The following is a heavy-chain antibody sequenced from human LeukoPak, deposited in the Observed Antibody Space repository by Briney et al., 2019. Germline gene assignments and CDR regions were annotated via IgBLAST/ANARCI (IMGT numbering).Heavy chain of an antibody. J-gene: IGHJ6*03. CDR1: GGPISSSSYY. CDR3: ARQRADYFYHYLDV. Sequence: SETLSLTCPVSGGPISSSSYYWDWIRQPPGKGLEWIGNVYYGGNTFYNSSLESRVTISVDMSKNQFSLKLTSLTAADTAVYYCARQRADYFYHYLDVWGKGTSVTVSS. CDR2: VYYGGNT. V-gene: IGHV4-39*01.